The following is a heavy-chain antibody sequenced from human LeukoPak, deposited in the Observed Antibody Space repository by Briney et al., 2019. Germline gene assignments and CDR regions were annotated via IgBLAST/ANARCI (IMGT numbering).Heavy chain of an antibody. CDR1: GYTFTSYG. V-gene: IGHV1-18*04. CDR2: ISAYNGNT. D-gene: IGHD2-15*01. J-gene: IGHJ3*02. Sequence: ASVKVSCTASGYTFTSYGISWVRQAPGQGLEWMGWISAYNGNTNYAQKLQVRVTMTTDTSTSTAYMELRRLRTDDTAVYYGARSGYCSGGRCYPDAFDIWGQGTMVTVSS. CDR3: ARSGYCSGGRCYPDAFDI.